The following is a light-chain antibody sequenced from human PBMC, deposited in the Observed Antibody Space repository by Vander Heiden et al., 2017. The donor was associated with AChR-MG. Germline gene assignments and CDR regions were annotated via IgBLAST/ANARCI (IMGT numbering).Light chain of an antibody. CDR1: RSLSDNY. CDR2: GTS. V-gene: IGKV3-20*01. Sequence: EIVLTQSPGTLSLSPGQRATLSCRASRSLSDNYLAWYQQRPGQAPKLLIYGTSNRATGVPARFSGSGSETDFTLTISRLEPEDFAVYFCQQYGNSPMISFGHGTKVDVK. J-gene: IGKJ3*01. CDR3: QQYGNSPMIS.